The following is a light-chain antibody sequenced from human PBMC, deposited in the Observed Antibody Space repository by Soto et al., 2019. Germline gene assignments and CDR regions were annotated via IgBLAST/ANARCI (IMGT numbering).Light chain of an antibody. CDR2: DNN. J-gene: IGLJ1*01. CDR3: GTWDSSLSAGYV. CDR1: SSNIGNNY. V-gene: IGLV1-51*01. Sequence: QSVLTQPPSVSAAPGQKVTISCSGSSSNIGNNYVSWYQQLPRTAPKLLIYDNNKRPSGIPDRFSGSKSGTSATLGITGLQTGDEADYYCGTWDSSLSAGYVFGTGTKVTVL.